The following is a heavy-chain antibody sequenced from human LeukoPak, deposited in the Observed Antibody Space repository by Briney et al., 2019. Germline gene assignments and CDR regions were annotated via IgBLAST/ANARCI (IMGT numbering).Heavy chain of an antibody. V-gene: IGHV3-48*03. D-gene: IGHD3-10*01. J-gene: IGHJ5*02. Sequence: GGSLRLSCAASGFTFSSYEMNWVRQAPGKGLEWVSYISSSGSTIYYADSVKGRFTISRDNAKNSLYLQMNSLRAEDTAVYYCAALSITMVRGVSSDPWGQGTLVTVSS. CDR3: AALSITMVRGVSSDP. CDR1: GFTFSSYE. CDR2: ISSSGSTI.